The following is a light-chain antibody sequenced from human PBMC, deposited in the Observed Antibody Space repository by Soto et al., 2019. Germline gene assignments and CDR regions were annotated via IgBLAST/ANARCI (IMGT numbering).Light chain of an antibody. CDR3: QKYYTTPYT. CDR1: QSVLYNSNNKNY. V-gene: IGKV4-1*01. Sequence: DIVMTQFPDSLAVSLGESATVNCMSSQSVLYNSNNKNYLAWYQQKPGQPPKLLIYWASTRESGIPDRFSGNGSGTDVTLTVISLQAEDGAVYYCQKYYTTPYTFGQGTKLEI. J-gene: IGKJ2*01. CDR2: WAS.